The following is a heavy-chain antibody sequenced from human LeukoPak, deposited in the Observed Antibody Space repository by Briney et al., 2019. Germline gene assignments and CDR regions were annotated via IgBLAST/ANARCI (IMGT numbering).Heavy chain of an antibody. CDR2: IYHSGST. D-gene: IGHD4-17*01. CDR1: GGSISSSSYY. CDR3: ALRFDAFDI. Sequence: SETLSLTCTVSGGSISSSSYYWGWIRQPPGKGLEWIGEIYHSGSTNYNPSLKSRVTISVDKSKNQFSLKLSSVTAADTAVYYCALRFDAFDIWGQGTMVTVSS. V-gene: IGHV4-39*07. J-gene: IGHJ3*02.